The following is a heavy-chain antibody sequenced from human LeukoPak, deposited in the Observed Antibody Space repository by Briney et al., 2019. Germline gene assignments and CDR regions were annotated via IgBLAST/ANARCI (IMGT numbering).Heavy chain of an antibody. D-gene: IGHD3-22*01. Sequence: SETLSLTCTVSGGSISSSSYYWGWIRQPPGKGLEWIGSIYYSGSTYYNPSLKSRVTISVDTSKNQFSLKLSSVTAADTAVYYCARAMMVVVIVDAFDIWGQGTMVTVSS. CDR1: GGSISSSSYY. CDR2: IYYSGST. CDR3: ARAMMVVVIVDAFDI. V-gene: IGHV4-39*07. J-gene: IGHJ3*02.